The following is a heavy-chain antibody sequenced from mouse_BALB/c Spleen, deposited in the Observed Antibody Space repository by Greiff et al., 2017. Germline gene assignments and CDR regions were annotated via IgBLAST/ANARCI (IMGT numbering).Heavy chain of an antibody. CDR2: ISTYYGDA. D-gene: IGHD1-1*01. CDR3: ARAATVVATPYFDY. V-gene: IGHV1S137*01. Sequence: QVQLQQSGAELVRPGVSVKISCKGSGYTFTDYAMHWVKQSHAKSLEWIGVISTYYGDASYNQKFKGKATMTVDKSSSTAYMELARLTSEDSAIYYCARAATVVATPYFDYWGQGTTLTVSS. CDR1: GYTFTDYA. J-gene: IGHJ2*01.